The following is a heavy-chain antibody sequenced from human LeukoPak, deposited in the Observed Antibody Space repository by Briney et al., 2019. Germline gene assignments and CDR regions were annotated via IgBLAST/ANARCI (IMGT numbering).Heavy chain of an antibody. J-gene: IGHJ4*02. CDR2: INSDGSST. Sequence: GGSLRLSCAASGFTLSSYWMHWIRQAPGKGLVWVSRINSDGSSTSYAGSVKGRFTISRDNAKNTLYLQMNSLRAEDTAVYYCARGACYFDYWGQGILVTVSS. V-gene: IGHV3-74*01. CDR3: ARGACYFDY. CDR1: GFTLSSYW.